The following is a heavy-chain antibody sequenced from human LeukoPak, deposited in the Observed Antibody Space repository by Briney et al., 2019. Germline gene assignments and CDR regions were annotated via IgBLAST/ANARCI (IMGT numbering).Heavy chain of an antibody. CDR3: ARDYDFWSDYYQGCSP. Sequence: ASVKVSCKASGYTFTSYGISWVRQAPGQGLEWMGWISAYNGNTNYAQKLQGRVTMTTDTSTSTAYMELRSLRSDDTAVYYCARDYDFWSDYYQGCSPWGQGTLVTVSS. D-gene: IGHD3-3*01. J-gene: IGHJ4*02. V-gene: IGHV1-18*01. CDR1: GYTFTSYG. CDR2: ISAYNGNT.